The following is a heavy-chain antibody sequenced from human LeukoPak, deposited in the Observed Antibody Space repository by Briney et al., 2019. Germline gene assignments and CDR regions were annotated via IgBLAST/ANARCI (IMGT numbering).Heavy chain of an antibody. D-gene: IGHD2-2*01. J-gene: IGHJ6*03. CDR1: GFTFSSYS. V-gene: IGHV3-21*04. CDR3: TREGVPAAIVPYYYYYMDV. Sequence: GGSLRLSCAASGFTFSSYSMNWVRQAPGKGLEWVSSISSSSYIYYADSVKGRFTISRDNSRNTLYLQMNTLKTEDTAVYYCTREGVPAAIVPYYYYYMDVWGKGTTVTISS. CDR2: ISSSSYI.